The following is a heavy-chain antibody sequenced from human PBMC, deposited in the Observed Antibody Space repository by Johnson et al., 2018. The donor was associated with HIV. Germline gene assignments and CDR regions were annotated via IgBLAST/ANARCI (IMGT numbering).Heavy chain of an antibody. Sequence: VQLVESGGGLVKPGGSLRLSCAASGFTFSNAWMSWVRQAPGKGLEWVGRIKSKTDGGTTDYAAPVKGRFTISRDDSKNTLYLQMNSLKTEATAVYYCATGDESYRKYALTAFDMWGQGTMVVVSS. D-gene: IGHD7-27*01. J-gene: IGHJ3*02. CDR3: ATGDESYRKYALTAFDM. CDR2: IKSKTDGGTT. CDR1: GFTFSNAW. V-gene: IGHV3-15*01.